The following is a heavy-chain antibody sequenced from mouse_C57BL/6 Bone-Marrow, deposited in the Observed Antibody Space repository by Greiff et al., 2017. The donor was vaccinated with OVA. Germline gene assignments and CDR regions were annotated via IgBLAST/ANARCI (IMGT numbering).Heavy chain of an antibody. CDR3: ARNDYDTWFAY. D-gene: IGHD2-4*01. V-gene: IGHV2-9-1*01. J-gene: IGHJ3*01. Sequence: VKLVESGPGLVAPSQSLSITCTVSGFSLTSYAISWVRQPPGKGLEWLGVIWTGGGTNYNSALKSRLCISTDNSKSQVFLKINSLHTDDTARYYCARNDYDTWFAYWGKGTLVTVSA. CDR1: GFSLTSYA. CDR2: IWTGGGT.